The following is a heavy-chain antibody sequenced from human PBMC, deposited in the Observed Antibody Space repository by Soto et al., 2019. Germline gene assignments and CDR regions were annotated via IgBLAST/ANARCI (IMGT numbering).Heavy chain of an antibody. CDR2: ISYDGSNK. Sequence: GGSLRLSCAASGFTFSSYAMHWVRQAPGKGLEWVAVISYDGSNKYYADSVKGRFTISRDNSKNTLYLQMNSLRAEDTAVYYCASGSSGSQPFDYWGQGTLVTVSS. CDR1: GFTFSSYA. D-gene: IGHD3-22*01. CDR3: ASGSSGSQPFDY. V-gene: IGHV3-30-3*01. J-gene: IGHJ4*02.